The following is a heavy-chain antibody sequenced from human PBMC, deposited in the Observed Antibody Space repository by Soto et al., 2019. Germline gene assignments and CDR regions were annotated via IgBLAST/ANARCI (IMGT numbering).Heavy chain of an antibody. CDR1: GFTFSDYY. CDR3: AREEWLLPNHYYYGMDV. D-gene: IGHD3-3*01. Sequence: GGSLRLSCAASGFTFSDYYMSWIRQAPGKGLEWVSYISSSSSYTNYADSVKGRFTISRDNAKNSLYLQMNSLRAEDTAVYYCAREEWLLPNHYYYGMDVWGQGTTVTVSS. J-gene: IGHJ6*02. CDR2: ISSSSSYT. V-gene: IGHV3-11*06.